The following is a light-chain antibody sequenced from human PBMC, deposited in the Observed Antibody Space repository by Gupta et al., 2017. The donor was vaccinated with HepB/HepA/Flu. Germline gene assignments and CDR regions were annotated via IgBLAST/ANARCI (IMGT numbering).Light chain of an antibody. CDR1: NIESYS. Sequence: SYVLTQPPSVSVAPGKTASIACGGSNIESYSVRWYQQMPGQAPVLVVYDDSDRPSGIPERFSGSNSGNTATLTISRVEAGDEADYYCQVWDGSNDQGIFGGGTKRTVL. CDR3: QVWDGSNDQGI. V-gene: IGLV3-21*03. CDR2: DDS. J-gene: IGLJ2*01.